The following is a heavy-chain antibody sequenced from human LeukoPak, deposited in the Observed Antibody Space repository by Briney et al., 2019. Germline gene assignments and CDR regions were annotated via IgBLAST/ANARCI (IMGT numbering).Heavy chain of an antibody. V-gene: IGHV3-30*02. J-gene: IGHJ4*02. CDR2: IQNDGTIK. Sequence: GGSLRLSCAASGFTFSSYGMHWVRQAPGKGLEWVAFIQNDGTIKKYVGSVEGRFTVSRDNSKDTLYLQMNSLRVDDTAVYFCAKDTGRGDYWGQGTLVTVSS. D-gene: IGHD3-10*01. CDR1: GFTFSSYG. CDR3: AKDTGRGDY.